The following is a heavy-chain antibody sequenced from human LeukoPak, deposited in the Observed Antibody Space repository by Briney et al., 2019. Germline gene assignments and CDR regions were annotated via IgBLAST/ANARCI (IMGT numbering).Heavy chain of an antibody. V-gene: IGHV4-39*01. D-gene: IGHD2-15*01. CDR3: ARHLGYCSGGSCHGSWFDP. J-gene: IGHJ5*02. CDR1: GGSISSTSYY. CDR2: IYSGGST. Sequence: SETLSLTCTVSGGSISSTSYYWGWIRQPPGMGLEWIVSIYSGGSTYYNPSLKSRITISVDTSNNQFSLRLSSVTAADTAFYYCARHLGYCSGGSCHGSWFDPWGQGTLVTVSS.